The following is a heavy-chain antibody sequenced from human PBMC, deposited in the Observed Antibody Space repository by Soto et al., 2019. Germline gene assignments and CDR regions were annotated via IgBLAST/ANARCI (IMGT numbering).Heavy chain of an antibody. J-gene: IGHJ4*02. CDR3: ARGGTMVRGLLYYFDY. V-gene: IGHV4-34*01. CDR2: INYSGTT. D-gene: IGHD3-10*01. Sequence: SETLSLTCAVYGGSFGAYSWTWIRQTPGKGLEWIGEINYSGTTYYNPSLESRATISVDTSKNQFSLKLSSVTAADTAVYYCARGGTMVRGLLYYFDYWGQGTLVTVSS. CDR1: GGSFGAYS.